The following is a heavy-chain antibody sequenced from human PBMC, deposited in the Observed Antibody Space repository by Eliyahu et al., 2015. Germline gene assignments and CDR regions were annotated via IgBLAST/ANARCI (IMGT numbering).Heavy chain of an antibody. CDR2: IYWDDDK. V-gene: IGHV2-5*02. Sequence: QITLKESGPTLTKPTQTLTLTCTFSGFXXRXXGEGVGWIRQPPGKALEWLALIYWDDDKYYSPSLKSRLTITKDTSKNQVVLTMTNMDPVDTGTYYCAHSVFLEMSFDVWVQGTMVTVSS. D-gene: IGHD2/OR15-2a*01. CDR1: GFXXRXXGEG. J-gene: IGHJ3*01. CDR3: AHSVFLEMSFDV.